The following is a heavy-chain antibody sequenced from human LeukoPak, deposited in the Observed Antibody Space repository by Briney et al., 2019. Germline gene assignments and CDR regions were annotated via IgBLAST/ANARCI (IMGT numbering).Heavy chain of an antibody. Sequence: GESLKISCQGSGYTFTTYWIAWVRQMPGKGLEWMGIIYPGDSDTRYSPSFQGQVTISADKSISTAYLQWSSLKASDTAMHYCARHWMDQTSYYYYYMDVWGKGTTVTVSS. J-gene: IGHJ6*03. V-gene: IGHV5-51*01. CDR3: ARHWMDQTSYYYYYMDV. CDR1: GYTFTTYW. CDR2: IYPGDSDT. D-gene: IGHD2-2*03.